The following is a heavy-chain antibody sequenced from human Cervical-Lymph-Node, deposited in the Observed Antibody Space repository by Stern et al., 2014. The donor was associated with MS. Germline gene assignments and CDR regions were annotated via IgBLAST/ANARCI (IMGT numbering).Heavy chain of an antibody. V-gene: IGHV4-4*02. CDR3: ARYCSSTSCYADAFDI. J-gene: IGHJ3*02. D-gene: IGHD2-2*01. Sequence: DQLVESGPGLVKPSGTLSLTCAVSGGSISSSNWWSWVRQPPGKGLEWIGENYHCGHNTYHPSRKSRFTISVDKSKNQFSLKLSSVTAADTAVYYCARYCSSTSCYADAFDIWGQGTMVTVSS. CDR1: GGSISSSNW. CDR2: NYHCGHN.